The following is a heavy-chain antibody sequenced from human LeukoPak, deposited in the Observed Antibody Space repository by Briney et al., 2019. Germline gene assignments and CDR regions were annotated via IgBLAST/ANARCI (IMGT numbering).Heavy chain of an antibody. CDR3: AKVRWGSDNALDS. CDR1: GFPFSDYG. CDR2: ISHDGSNK. J-gene: IGHJ4*02. Sequence: GTSLRLSCAASGFPFSDYGMYWVRQAPGKGLEWLAVISHDGSNKHYADSVKGRITISRDNSMNTLYLQMNSPTAEDTAVYYCAKVRWGSDNALDSWGQGTLVTGSS. V-gene: IGHV3-30*18. D-gene: IGHD3-16*01.